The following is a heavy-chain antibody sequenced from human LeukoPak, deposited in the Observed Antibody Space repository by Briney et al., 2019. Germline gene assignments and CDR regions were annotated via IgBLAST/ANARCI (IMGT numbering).Heavy chain of an antibody. V-gene: IGHV4-34*01. CDR3: ARGPGVPTPFDY. D-gene: IGHD3-10*01. CDR1: GGSFSGYY. J-gene: IGHJ4*02. Sequence: ASETLSLTCAVYGGSFSGYYWSWIRQPPGKGLEWIGEINHSGSTNYNPSLKSRVTISVDTSKNQLSLKLSSVTAADTAVYYWARGPGVPTPFDYWGQGTLVTVSS. CDR2: INHSGST.